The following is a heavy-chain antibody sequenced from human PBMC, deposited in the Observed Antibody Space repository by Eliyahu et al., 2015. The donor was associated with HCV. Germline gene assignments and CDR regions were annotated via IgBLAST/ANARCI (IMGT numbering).Heavy chain of an antibody. CDR1: GGSIRSTDYY. Sequence: QLQLQESGPGLVKPSETLSLTCTVSGGSIRSTDYYWGWIRQPPGKEPEVVWEYLFWWGALSNKPSHNRVTISVDTSKNQFSLKVTSVSAADTAVYYCARDSLAVAGTIDYWGQGTLVTVSS. CDR3: ARDSLAVAGTIDY. V-gene: IGHV4-39*07. D-gene: IGHD6-19*01. J-gene: IGHJ4*02. CDR2: LFWWGAL.